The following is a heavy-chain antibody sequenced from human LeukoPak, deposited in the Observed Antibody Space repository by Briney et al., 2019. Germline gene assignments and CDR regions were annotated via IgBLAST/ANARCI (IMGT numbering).Heavy chain of an antibody. CDR2: IYYSGST. CDR1: GGSISSYY. V-gene: IGHV4-59*08. J-gene: IGHJ6*02. Sequence: SSETLSLTCTVSGGSISSYYWSWIRQPPGKGLEWIGYIYYSGSTNYNPSLKSRVTISVDTSKNQFSLKLSSVTAADTAVYYRARQPSEVDTAMVTNYYYGMDVWGQGTTVTVSS. D-gene: IGHD5-18*01. CDR3: ARQPSEVDTAMVTNYYYGMDV.